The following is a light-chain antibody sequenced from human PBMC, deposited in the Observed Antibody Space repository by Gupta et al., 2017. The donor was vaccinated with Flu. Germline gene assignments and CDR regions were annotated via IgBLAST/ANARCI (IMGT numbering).Light chain of an antibody. J-gene: IGKJ1*01. CDR1: QSVSRNS. Sequence: EIMLTQSPGTLSLSPGERATLSCRASQSVSRNSLAWFQQKPGQAPTLLIYGASTRATDIPDRFSGSGSGTEFTLTISRLEPEDFAVYYCQQYGSSPRTFGQGTKVEIK. CDR3: QQYGSSPRT. V-gene: IGKV3-20*01. CDR2: GAS.